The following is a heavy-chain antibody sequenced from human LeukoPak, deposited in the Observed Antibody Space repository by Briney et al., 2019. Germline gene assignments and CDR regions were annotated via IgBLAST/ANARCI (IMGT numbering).Heavy chain of an antibody. CDR3: ARVANITTFGMDV. CDR1: GFPFSYYG. J-gene: IGHJ6*02. CDR2: TWYDGSKK. V-gene: IGHV3-33*01. D-gene: IGHD3-9*01. Sequence: PGGSLILSCAASGFPFSYYGMRWVRKAPGKGLEWVALTWYDGSKKYIADSVRGRFTISKDNSKHTLYLQMNSLRAEDTAVYYCARVANITTFGMDVWGHGTTVTVSS.